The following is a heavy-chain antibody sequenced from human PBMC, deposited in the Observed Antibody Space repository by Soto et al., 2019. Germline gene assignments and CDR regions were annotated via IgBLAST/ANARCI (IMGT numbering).Heavy chain of an antibody. CDR3: AKSFSSNWYDYFDY. CDR1: GITFSTYA. J-gene: IGHJ4*02. Sequence: WGSLRLSCAASGITFSTYAMSWVRQAPGKGLEWVSAISGSGGSTYYADSVKGRFTISRDKSENTLYLQMNSLRAEDTALYYCAKSFSSNWYDYFDYWGQGSLVTVSS. CDR2: ISGSGGST. V-gene: IGHV3-23*01. D-gene: IGHD6-13*01.